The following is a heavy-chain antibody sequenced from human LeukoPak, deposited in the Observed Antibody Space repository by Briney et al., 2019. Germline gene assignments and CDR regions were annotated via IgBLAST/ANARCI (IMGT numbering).Heavy chain of an antibody. CDR3: ASSRSGYGGSPFDY. CDR2: IIPIFGTA. Sequence: GASVKVSCKASGGTFSSYAISWVRQAPGQGLEWMGGIIPIFGTANYSQKFQGRVTITRDTSASTAYMELSSLRSEDTAVFYCASSRSGYGGSPFDYWGQGTLVTVSS. D-gene: IGHD4-23*01. J-gene: IGHJ4*02. V-gene: IGHV1-69*05. CDR1: GGTFSSYA.